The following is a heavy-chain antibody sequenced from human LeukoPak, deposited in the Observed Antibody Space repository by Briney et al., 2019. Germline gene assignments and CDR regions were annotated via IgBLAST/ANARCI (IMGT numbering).Heavy chain of an antibody. CDR1: GFTFSSYA. J-gene: IGHJ4*02. CDR3: ARVRTIFQVQNYYDSSGPDY. Sequence: RTGGSLRLSCAASGFTFSSYAMHWVRRAPGKGLEWVAVISYDGSNKYYADSVKGRLTISRDNSKNTLYLQMNSLRAEDTAVYYCARVRTIFQVQNYYDSSGPDYWGQGTLVTVSS. V-gene: IGHV3-30-3*01. CDR2: ISYDGSNK. D-gene: IGHD3-22*01.